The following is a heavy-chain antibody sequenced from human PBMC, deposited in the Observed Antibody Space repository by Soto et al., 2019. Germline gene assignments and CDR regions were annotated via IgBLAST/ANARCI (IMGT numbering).Heavy chain of an antibody. CDR1: GFTFSSYA. CDR3: AKGVNLVRECSNYYYYGMDV. V-gene: IGHV3-23*01. D-gene: IGHD3-10*01. Sequence: VGSLRLSCAASGFTFSSYAMSWVRQAPGKGLEWVSAISGSGGSTYYADSVKGRFTISRDNSKNTLYLQMNSLRAEDTAVYYCAKGVNLVRECSNYYYYGMDVWGQGTTVTVSS. CDR2: ISGSGGST. J-gene: IGHJ6*02.